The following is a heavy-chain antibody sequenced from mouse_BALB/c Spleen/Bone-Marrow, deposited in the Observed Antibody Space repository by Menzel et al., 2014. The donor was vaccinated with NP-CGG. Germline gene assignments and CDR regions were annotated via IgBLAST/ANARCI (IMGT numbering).Heavy chain of an antibody. Sequence: VQVVESGPGRVAPSQSLSITCTVSGFSLPRYSVHWVRQPPGEGLEGLGMIWGGGNTDYNSALKSRLSITKDNSKSQVFLKMNSLQTDDTAMYYCARFITTGTMDCWGQGTSVTVSS. CDR3: ARFITTGTMDC. D-gene: IGHD1-1*01. J-gene: IGHJ4*01. CDR1: GFSLPRYS. V-gene: IGHV2-6-4*01. CDR2: IWGGGNT.